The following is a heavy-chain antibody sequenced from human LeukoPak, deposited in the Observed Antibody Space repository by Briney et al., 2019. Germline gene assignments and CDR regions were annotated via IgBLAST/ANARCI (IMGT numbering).Heavy chain of an antibody. J-gene: IGHJ6*02. Sequence: GGSLRLSCGASGFTFSPYAINWVRQAPGKGLEWVAGISGNGGSTHYADSVKGRFAISRDNSKNTVYVQMNSLRDEDTAVYFCARAKKGTPVPISYYYYATDVWGQGTTVTVSS. CDR2: ISGNGGST. CDR3: ARAKKGTPVPISYYYYATDV. CDR1: GFTFSPYA. D-gene: IGHD2-2*01. V-gene: IGHV3-23*01.